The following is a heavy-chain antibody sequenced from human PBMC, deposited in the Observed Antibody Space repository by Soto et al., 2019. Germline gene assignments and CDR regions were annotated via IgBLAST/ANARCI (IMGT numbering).Heavy chain of an antibody. CDR2: ASHSGST. D-gene: IGHD5-12*01. CDR1: SGSITSSNW. CDR3: ARNRYGAYDFDF. J-gene: IGHJ4*02. Sequence: QVQLQESGPGLVKPSGTLSLTCAVSSGSITSSNWWSWVRRPPGKGLEWIGEASHSGSTNYIPSLKSRVTISVHKSRNQFSLRLNSVTAADTPVSYCARNRYGAYDFDFWGPGTLVTVPS. V-gene: IGHV4-4*02.